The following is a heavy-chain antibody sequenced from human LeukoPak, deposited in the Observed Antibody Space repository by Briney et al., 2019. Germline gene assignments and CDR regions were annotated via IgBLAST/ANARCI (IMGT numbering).Heavy chain of an antibody. Sequence: SETLSLTCAVYGGSFSGYYWSWIRQPPGKGLEWIGEINHSGSTNYNPSLKSRVTISVDTSKNQFSLKLSSVTAADTAVYYCARGDGINWFDPWAREPWSPSPQ. CDR3: ARGDGINWFDP. V-gene: IGHV4-34*01. CDR1: GGSFSGYY. CDR2: INHSGST. J-gene: IGHJ5*02. D-gene: IGHD1-26*01.